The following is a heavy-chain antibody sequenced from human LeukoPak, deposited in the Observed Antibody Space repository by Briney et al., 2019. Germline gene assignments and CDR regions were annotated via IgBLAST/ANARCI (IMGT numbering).Heavy chain of an antibody. CDR1: GFNFSTYW. V-gene: IGHV3-74*01. J-gene: IGHJ4*02. CDR3: ARDYGEGGYYFDY. CDR2: ISSDGSST. Sequence: GGSLRLSCAAPGFNFSTYWMHWLRQAPGKGLVWLSRISSDGSSTNYADSVKGRFTISRDNAKNTLYLQMNSLKAEDTAVYYCARDYGEGGYYFDYWGQGTLVTVSS. D-gene: IGHD4-17*01.